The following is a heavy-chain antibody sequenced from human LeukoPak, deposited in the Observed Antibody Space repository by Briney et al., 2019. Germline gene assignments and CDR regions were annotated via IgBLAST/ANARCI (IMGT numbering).Heavy chain of an antibody. CDR1: GGTFSSYA. D-gene: IGHD6-6*01. CDR3: ASLSYSSSSNYYYYYYMDV. Sequence: ASVKVSCKASGGTFSSYAISWVRQAPGQGLEWMGGIIPIFGTANYAQKFQGRVTITADESTSTAYTELSSLRSEDTAVYYCASLSYSSSSNYYYYYYMDVWGKGTTVTVSS. V-gene: IGHV1-69*13. CDR2: IIPIFGTA. J-gene: IGHJ6*03.